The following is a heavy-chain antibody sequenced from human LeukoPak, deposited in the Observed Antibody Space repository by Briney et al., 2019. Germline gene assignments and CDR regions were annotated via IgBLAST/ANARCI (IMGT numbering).Heavy chain of an antibody. V-gene: IGHV3-21*01. Sequence: GGSLRLSCTACGFTFSSYSMNWVRQAPGKGLEWVSSISSSSSYIYYADSVKGRFTISRDNAKNSLYLQMNSLRAEDTAVYYCARVWVVACFVYWGQRTLVTVSS. J-gene: IGHJ4*02. CDR2: ISSSSSYI. CDR3: ARVWVVACFVY. D-gene: IGHD5-12*01. CDR1: GFTFSSYS.